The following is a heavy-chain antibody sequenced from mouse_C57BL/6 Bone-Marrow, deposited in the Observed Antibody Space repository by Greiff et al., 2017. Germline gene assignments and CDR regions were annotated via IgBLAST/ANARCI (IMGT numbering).Heavy chain of an antibody. CDR1: GYTFTDYY. CDR2: INPYNGGT. J-gene: IGHJ4*01. D-gene: IGHD4-1*01. Sequence: EVQLQQSGPVLVKPGASVKMSCKASGYTFTDYYMNWVKQSHGKSLEWIGVINPYNGGTSYNQKFKGKATLTVDKSSSTAYMELNSLTSEDSAVYYCARWTGSAMDYWGQGTSVTVSS. CDR3: ARWTGSAMDY. V-gene: IGHV1-19*01.